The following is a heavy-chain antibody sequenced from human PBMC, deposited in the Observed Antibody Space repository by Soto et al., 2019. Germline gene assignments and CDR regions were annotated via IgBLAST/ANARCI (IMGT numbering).Heavy chain of an antibody. V-gene: IGHV4-61*01. CDR2: IYYSGST. Sequence: SETLSLTCTVSGGSVSSGSYYWSWIRQPPGKGLEWIGYIYYSGSTNYNPSLKSRVTISVDTSKNQFSRKLSSVTAADTAVYYCARGYGRNFDYWGQGTLVTVSS. CDR1: GGSVSSGSYY. D-gene: IGHD5-18*01. J-gene: IGHJ4*02. CDR3: ARGYGRNFDY.